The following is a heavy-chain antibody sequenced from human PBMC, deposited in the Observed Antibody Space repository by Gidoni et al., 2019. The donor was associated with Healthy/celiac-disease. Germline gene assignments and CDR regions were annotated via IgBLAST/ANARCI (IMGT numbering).Heavy chain of an antibody. CDR3: AKDRGGIHRIQYYYYGMDV. Sequence: QVQLVESGGGVVQPGRSLRLSCAASGFPFSSYGMHWVRQAPGKGLEWVAVISYDGSNKYYADSVKGRFTISRDNSKNTLYLQMNSLRAEDTAVYYCAKDRGGIHRIQYYYYGMDVWGQGTTVTVSS. D-gene: IGHD2-15*01. CDR1: GFPFSSYG. V-gene: IGHV3-30*18. J-gene: IGHJ6*02. CDR2: ISYDGSNK.